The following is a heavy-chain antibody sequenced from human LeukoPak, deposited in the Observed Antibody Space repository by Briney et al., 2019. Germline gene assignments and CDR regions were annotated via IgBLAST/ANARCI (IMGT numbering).Heavy chain of an antibody. CDR1: GYTFTSYD. Sequence: ASVKLSCKASGYTFTSYDINWVRQATGQGLEWMGWMNPNSDNTGYAQKFQGRVTITRNTSITTAYMELSSLRSEDTAVYYCARGRLSCSGGSCSSFVYWGQGTLVTVSS. CDR3: ARGRLSCSGGSCSSFVY. D-gene: IGHD2-15*01. V-gene: IGHV1-8*03. J-gene: IGHJ4*02. CDR2: MNPNSDNT.